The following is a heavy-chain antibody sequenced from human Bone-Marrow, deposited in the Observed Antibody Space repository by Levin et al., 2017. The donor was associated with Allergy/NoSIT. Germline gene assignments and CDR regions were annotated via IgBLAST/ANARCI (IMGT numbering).Heavy chain of an antibody. J-gene: IGHJ4*02. CDR3: AREGCTSGRAGCFDN. V-gene: IGHV3-30-3*01. CDR1: GLVFSNSI. D-gene: IGHD2-8*01. Sequence: GSLRLSCAASGLVFSNSIMHWVRQAPGKGLEWVSGMSFDGFSKYYTDSVKGRFTISRDDSKNTVYLQMNSLRAEDTALYYCAREGCTSGRAGCFDNWGQGGLVTVSS. CDR2: MSFDGFSK.